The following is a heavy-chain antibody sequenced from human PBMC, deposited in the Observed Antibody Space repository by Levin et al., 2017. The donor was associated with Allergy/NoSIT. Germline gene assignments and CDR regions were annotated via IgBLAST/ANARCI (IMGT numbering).Heavy chain of an antibody. CDR1: GFTFSSSA. Sequence: GESLKISCAASGFTFSSSAMSWVRQAPGKGLEWVSGISGSGGNTYYADSVKGRFSISRDNSKNTLYLQLSSLRAEDTAVYHCAKGPTLFGVVIIREFYYGMDVWGQGSTVTVSS. J-gene: IGHJ6*02. CDR2: ISGSGGNT. CDR3: AKGPTLFGVVIIREFYYGMDV. D-gene: IGHD3-3*01. V-gene: IGHV3-23*01.